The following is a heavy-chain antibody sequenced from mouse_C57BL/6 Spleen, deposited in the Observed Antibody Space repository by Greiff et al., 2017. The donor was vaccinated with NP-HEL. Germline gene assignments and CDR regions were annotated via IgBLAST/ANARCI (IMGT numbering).Heavy chain of an antibody. V-gene: IGHV5-6*01. Sequence: EVQRVESGGDLVKPGGSLKLSCAASGFTFSSYGMSWVRQTPDKRLEWVATISSGGSYTYYPDSVKGRFTISRDNAKNTLYLQMSSLKSEDTAMYYCARQRPTDYFDYWGQGTTLTVSS. J-gene: IGHJ2*01. CDR3: ARQRPTDYFDY. D-gene: IGHD1-1*01. CDR2: ISSGGSYT. CDR1: GFTFSSYG.